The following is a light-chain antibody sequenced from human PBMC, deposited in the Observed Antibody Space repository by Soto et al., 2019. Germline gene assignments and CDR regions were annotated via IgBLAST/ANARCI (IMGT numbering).Light chain of an antibody. CDR1: QSLLHSNGYNY. CDR2: LGS. J-gene: IGKJ4*01. V-gene: IGKV2-28*01. CDR3: MQTLQTPLT. Sequence: DIVMTQSPLSLPVTPGEPASISCRSSQSLLHSNGYNYLDWYLQKPGQSPQLLIYLGSNRASGVPDRFSGSGSGTDFTLKISRVEAEDVRVYYCMQTLQTPLTFGGWTKVQIK.